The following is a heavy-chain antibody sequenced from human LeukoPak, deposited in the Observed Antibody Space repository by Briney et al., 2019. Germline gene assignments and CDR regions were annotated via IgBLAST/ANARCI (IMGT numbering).Heavy chain of an antibody. CDR1: GYTFTSYG. V-gene: IGHV1-18*04. CDR2: ISAYNGNT. CDR3: ARVEIGLRYFDWLLPIDY. Sequence: GASVKVSCKASGYTFTSYGISWVRQAPGQGLEWMGWISAYNGNTNCAQKLQGRVTMTTDTSTSTAYMELRSLRSDDTAVYYCARVEIGLRYFDWLLPIDYWGQGTLVTVSS. D-gene: IGHD3-9*01. J-gene: IGHJ4*02.